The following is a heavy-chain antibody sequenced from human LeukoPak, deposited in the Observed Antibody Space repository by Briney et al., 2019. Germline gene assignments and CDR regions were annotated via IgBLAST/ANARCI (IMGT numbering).Heavy chain of an antibody. D-gene: IGHD3-16*02. J-gene: IGHJ3*02. V-gene: IGHV4-31*03. CDR2: IYYSGST. CDR1: AGSISSTDYY. Sequence: PSETLSLTCSVSAGSISSTDYYWSWVRQLPGKGLEWIGYIYYSGSTYYNPSLKSRVIISIDTSKNQYSVKLTSVTAADTAVYYCARITFERAIAPKYAFDIWGQGAMVTVSS. CDR3: ARITFERAIAPKYAFDI.